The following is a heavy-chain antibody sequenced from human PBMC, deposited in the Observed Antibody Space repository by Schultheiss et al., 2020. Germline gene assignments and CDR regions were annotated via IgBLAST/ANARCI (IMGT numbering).Heavy chain of an antibody. V-gene: IGHV4-59*06. J-gene: IGHJ3*02. Sequence: GSLRLSCAASGFTVSSNYMTWVRQAPGKGLEWIGYIYYSGSTYYNPSLKSRVTISVDTSKNQFSLKLSSVTAADTAVYYCARGVYNYGYAFDIWGQGTVVTVSS. CDR3: ARGVYNYGYAFDI. D-gene: IGHD5-18*01. CDR2: IYYSGST. CDR1: GFTVSSNY.